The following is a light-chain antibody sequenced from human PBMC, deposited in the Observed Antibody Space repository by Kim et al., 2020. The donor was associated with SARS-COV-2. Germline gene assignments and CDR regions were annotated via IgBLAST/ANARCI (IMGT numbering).Light chain of an antibody. CDR3: HQYNYWPRT. CDR2: AAS. J-gene: IGKJ1*01. CDR1: QTVSSN. V-gene: IGKV3-15*01. Sequence: VSPGERATLSCRASQTVSSNLAWYQQKPGQVPRLLIYAASTRATGIPARFSGSGSGTEFTLTINSLQSEDFAVYYCHQYNYWPRTFGQETKVDIK.